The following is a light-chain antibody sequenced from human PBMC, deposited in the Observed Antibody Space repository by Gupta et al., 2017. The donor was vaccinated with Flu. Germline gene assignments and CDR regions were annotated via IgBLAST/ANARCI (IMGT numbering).Light chain of an antibody. CDR2: AAS. CDR3: QQTYSDPRT. V-gene: IGKV1-39*01. CDR1: QYSSSY. J-gene: IGKJ1*01. Sequence: DIQMTQSPPSLSASVGDRVTITCRASQYSSSYLNWYQHKPGKAPKLLIYAASSLQSGVPSRFSGSGSGTDFTLTINSLQPEDFATYYCQQTYSDPRTFGQGTKVEIK.